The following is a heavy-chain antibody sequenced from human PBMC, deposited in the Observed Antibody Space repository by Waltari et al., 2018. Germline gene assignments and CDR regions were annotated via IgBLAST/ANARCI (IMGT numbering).Heavy chain of an antibody. CDR1: GYSVTNTIY. CDR3: AKNVTGGFFNS. D-gene: IGHD2-21*02. CDR2: AYNSGST. V-gene: IGHV4-38-2*01. Sequence: QVLLRESGPGLVRPSVTLALTCAVSGYSVTNTIYWGWIRQTPGKGLEWIGSAYNSGSTHYNPSLKSRVTISVDTSRNQFSLELRSVTAADTAIYYCAKNVTGGFFNSWGQGALVIVSS. J-gene: IGHJ4*02.